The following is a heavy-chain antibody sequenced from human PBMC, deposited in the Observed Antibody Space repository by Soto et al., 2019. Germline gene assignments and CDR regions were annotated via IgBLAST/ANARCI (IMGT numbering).Heavy chain of an antibody. CDR3: ARSRSSDYYGSGSYFSPRNWFDP. Sequence: GGSLGLSCAASGFTFSSYAMSWVRQAPGKGLEWVSAISSSSSYIYYADSVKGRFTISRDNAKNSLYLQMNSLRAEDTAVYYCARSRSSDYYGSGSYFSPRNWFDPWGQGTLVTVSS. CDR1: GFTFSSYA. CDR2: ISSSSSYI. J-gene: IGHJ5*02. V-gene: IGHV3-21*01. D-gene: IGHD3-10*01.